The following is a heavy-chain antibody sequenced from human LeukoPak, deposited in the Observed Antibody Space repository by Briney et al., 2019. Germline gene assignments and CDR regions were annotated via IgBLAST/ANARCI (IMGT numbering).Heavy chain of an antibody. CDR3: ARGWEGYYDFWSGYYTSDAFDI. CDR1: GYTFTGYY. Sequence: ASVKVSCKASGYTFTGYYMRWVRQAPGQGLEWMGWINPNSGGTNYAQKFQGRVTMTRDTSISTAYMELSRLRSDDTAVYYCARGWEGYYDFWSGYYTSDAFDIWGQGKMVTVSS. D-gene: IGHD3-3*01. J-gene: IGHJ3*02. V-gene: IGHV1-2*02. CDR2: INPNSGGT.